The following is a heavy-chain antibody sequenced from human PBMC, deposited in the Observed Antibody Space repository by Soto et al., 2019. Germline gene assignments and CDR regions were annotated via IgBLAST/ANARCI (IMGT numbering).Heavy chain of an antibody. CDR3: ARDLGWSLFDY. CDR1: GFTFSSYW. D-gene: IGHD6-19*01. V-gene: IGHV3-74*01. J-gene: IGHJ4*02. Sequence: EVQLVESGGGLVQPGGSLRLSCAASGFTFSSYWMYWVRQAPGKGLVWVAGTNSDGSDTNYADSVKGRFTISRDNAKNTLYLQMNSLRAEDTAVYYCARDLGWSLFDYWGQGTLVTVSS. CDR2: TNSDGSDT.